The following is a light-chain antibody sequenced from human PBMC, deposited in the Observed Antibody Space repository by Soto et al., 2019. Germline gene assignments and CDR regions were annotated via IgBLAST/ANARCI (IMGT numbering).Light chain of an antibody. CDR3: HQRQYWLPIT. CDR1: LSVSVY. J-gene: IGKJ5*01. V-gene: IGKV3-11*01. Sequence: EILFTQSPATPPLSPGERAPLPCSTSLSVSVYLDWYQQKPGQAPRLLISDASNRATGIPARFSGSGSGTDLTLTISSLETEDFTVYYCHQRQYWLPITFGQGTRLEIK. CDR2: DAS.